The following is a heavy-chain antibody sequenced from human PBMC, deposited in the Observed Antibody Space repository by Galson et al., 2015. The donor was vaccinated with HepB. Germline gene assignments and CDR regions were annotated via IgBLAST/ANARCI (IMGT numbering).Heavy chain of an antibody. D-gene: IGHD6-13*01. Sequence: SVKVSCKASGYTFTSYAMHWVRQAPGQRLEWMGWINAGNGNTKYSQKFQGRVTITRDTSASTAYMELSSLRSEDTAVYYCARGYSSSWYLDWFDPWGQGTLVTVSS. V-gene: IGHV1-3*01. CDR1: GYTFTSYA. CDR2: INAGNGNT. J-gene: IGHJ5*02. CDR3: ARGYSSSWYLDWFDP.